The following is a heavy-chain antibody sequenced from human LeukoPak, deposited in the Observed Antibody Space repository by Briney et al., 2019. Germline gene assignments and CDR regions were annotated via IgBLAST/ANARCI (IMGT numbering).Heavy chain of an antibody. V-gene: IGHV4-59*01. D-gene: IGHD5-12*01. J-gene: IGHJ4*02. CDR2: INYRGRT. Sequence: SETLSLTCTVSGGSISSYYWSWIRQAPGKGLEWIGYINYRGRTNYNPFLKSRLTISVDTSKNQFSLKLSSVTAADTAVYYCAASGYSAYRGDYWGQGTLVTV. CDR3: AASGYSAYRGDY. CDR1: GGSISSYY.